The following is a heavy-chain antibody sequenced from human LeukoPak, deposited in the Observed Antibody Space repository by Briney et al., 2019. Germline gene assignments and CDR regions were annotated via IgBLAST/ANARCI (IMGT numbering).Heavy chain of an antibody. D-gene: IGHD3-10*01. CDR3: ARDLGLVRSPFDY. V-gene: IGHV3-33*08. CDR1: GFTFSSYA. Sequence: GGSLRLSCAASGFTFSSYAMSWVRQAPGKGLEWVAVIWYDGSNKYYADSVKGRFTISRDNSKNTLYLQMNSLRAEDTAVYYCARDLGLVRSPFDYWGQGTLVTVSS. CDR2: IWYDGSNK. J-gene: IGHJ4*02.